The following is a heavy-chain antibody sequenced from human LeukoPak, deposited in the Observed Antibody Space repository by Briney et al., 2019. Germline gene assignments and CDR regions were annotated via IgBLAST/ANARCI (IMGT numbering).Heavy chain of an antibody. CDR1: GFTLRSYT. Sequence: GGSLRLSCAASGFTLRSYTMNWVRQAPGKGLEWVSSIGISSNKIYYADSVKGRFIISRDNAKNSVYLQMNSLRAEDTAVYYCAKVRGSGFQRGDAFDMWGQGTRVTVSS. V-gene: IGHV3-21*01. CDR3: AKVRGSGFQRGDAFDM. CDR2: IGISSNKI. J-gene: IGHJ3*02. D-gene: IGHD6-19*01.